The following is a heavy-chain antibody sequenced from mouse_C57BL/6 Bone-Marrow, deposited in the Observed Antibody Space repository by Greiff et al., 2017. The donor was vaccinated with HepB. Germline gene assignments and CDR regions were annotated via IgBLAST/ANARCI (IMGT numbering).Heavy chain of an antibody. CDR1: GYTFTSYW. Sequence: QVQLQQSGAELVKPGASVKLSCKASGYTFTSYWMHWVKQRPGQGLEWIGMIHPNSGSTNYNEKFKSKATLTVDKSSSTAYMQLSSLTSEDSAVYYCARWTTVVATGTYFDYWGQGTTLTVSS. D-gene: IGHD1-1*01. J-gene: IGHJ2*01. CDR3: ARWTTVVATGTYFDY. V-gene: IGHV1-64*01. CDR2: IHPNSGST.